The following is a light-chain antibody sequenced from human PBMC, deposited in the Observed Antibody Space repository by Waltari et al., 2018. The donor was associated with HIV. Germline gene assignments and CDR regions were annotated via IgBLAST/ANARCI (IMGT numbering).Light chain of an antibody. CDR3: SSYAPTNKFYVL. Sequence: QSALTQPPSASGSPGQSVPMSCTGTSSDIGGYNSVSWYQQHPGKAPKLIMTEVTKRPSGVPERFSGSKSGNTASLTVSGLQAEDEAHYYCSSYAPTNKFYVLFGGGTTLTVL. V-gene: IGLV2-8*01. J-gene: IGLJ2*01. CDR1: SSDIGGYNS. CDR2: EVT.